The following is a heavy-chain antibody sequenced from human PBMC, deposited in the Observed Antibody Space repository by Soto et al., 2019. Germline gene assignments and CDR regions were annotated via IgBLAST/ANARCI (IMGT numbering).Heavy chain of an antibody. V-gene: IGHV3-33*01. J-gene: IGHJ4*02. CDR1: GFTFSSYG. CDR3: ARAPGGYALGY. D-gene: IGHD5-12*01. Sequence: GGSLRLSCAASGFTFSSYGMHWVRQAPGKGLEWVAVIWYDGSNKYYADSVKGRFNISRDNSKNTLYLQMNSLRAEDTAVYYCARAPGGYALGYWGQGTLVTVSS. CDR2: IWYDGSNK.